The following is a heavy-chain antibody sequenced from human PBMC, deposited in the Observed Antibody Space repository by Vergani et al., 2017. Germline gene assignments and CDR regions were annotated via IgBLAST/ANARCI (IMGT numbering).Heavy chain of an antibody. J-gene: IGHJ5*02. Sequence: QVQLQESGPGLVKPSETLSLTCTVSGGSISSYYWSWIRQPPGKGLEWIGYIYTSGSTNYNPSLKSRVTISVDTSKNQFSLKLSSVTAADTAVYYCARHPYCGGDADDRLLCQDWFDPWGQGTLVTVSS. CDR1: GGSISSYY. D-gene: IGHD2-21*02. CDR2: IYTSGST. V-gene: IGHV4-4*09. CDR3: ARHPYCGGDADDRLLCQDWFDP.